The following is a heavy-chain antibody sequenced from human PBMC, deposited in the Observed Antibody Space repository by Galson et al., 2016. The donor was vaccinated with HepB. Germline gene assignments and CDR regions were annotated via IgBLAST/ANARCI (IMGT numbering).Heavy chain of an antibody. CDR1: GFTFSTYR. CDR2: ISNSGKYI. D-gene: IGHD6-19*01. CDR3: ARVQDSGWCRD. Sequence: SLRLSCAASGFTFSTYRMNWVRQAPGKGLEWVSSISNSGKYIYYADSVKGRFTISRDNAENSLYLRMNSLRAEDTAVYYCARVQDSGWCRDWGQGTLVTVSS. V-gene: IGHV3-21*01. J-gene: IGHJ4*02.